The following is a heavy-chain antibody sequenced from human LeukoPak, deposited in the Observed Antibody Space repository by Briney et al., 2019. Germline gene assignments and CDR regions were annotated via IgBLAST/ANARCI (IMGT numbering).Heavy chain of an antibody. V-gene: IGHV1-69*01. CDR2: ITPIFGTA. Sequence: GSSVKVSCKASGGTFSSYAISWVRQAPGQGLEWMGGITPIFGTANYAQKFQGRVTITADESTSTAYMELSSLRSEDTAVYYCARGHAAPYYFDYWGQGTLVTVSS. J-gene: IGHJ4*02. CDR3: ARGHAAPYYFDY. CDR1: GGTFSSYA.